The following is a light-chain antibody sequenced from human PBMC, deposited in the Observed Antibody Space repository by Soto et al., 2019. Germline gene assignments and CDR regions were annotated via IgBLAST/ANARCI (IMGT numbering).Light chain of an antibody. CDR2: KAS. CDR3: QHFNSHSEE. V-gene: IGKV1-5*03. Sequence: DIQMTQSPSTLSGSVGDRVTITCRASQTISSWLVWYQQKPGKAPKLLIYKASTLKSGVTSRFSGSGSGTEFALTIRSLQPDDFATYYCQHFNSHSEEVGKGTKG. CDR1: QTISSW. J-gene: IGKJ1*01.